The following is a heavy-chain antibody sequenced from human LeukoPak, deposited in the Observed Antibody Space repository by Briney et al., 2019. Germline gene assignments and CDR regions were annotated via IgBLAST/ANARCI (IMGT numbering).Heavy chain of an antibody. V-gene: IGHV1-46*01. CDR2: INASGGGT. CDR1: GYTFSSYY. J-gene: IGHJ3*02. D-gene: IGHD5/OR15-5a*01. CDR3: ARDKGLPQAFDI. Sequence: ASVKVSCKASGYTFSSYYIYWVRQAPGQGLEWMGIINASGGGTTYAQKFQGRVTMTRDTSTSTVYMELSSLRSEDTAVYYCARDKGLPQAFDIWGQGTMVTVSS.